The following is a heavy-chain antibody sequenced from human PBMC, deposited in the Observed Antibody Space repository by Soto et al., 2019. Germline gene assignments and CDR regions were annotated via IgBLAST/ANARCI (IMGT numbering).Heavy chain of an antibody. Sequence: SETLSLTCAVSGYSINSGYYWGWIRQPPGKGLEWIGSIYLSGSTYYNPSLKSRVTISVDTSKNHFSLKLNSVTAADTAVFYCARDSNFQRATSTDTYFDYWGQRTLVTVSS. J-gene: IGHJ4*02. CDR1: GYSINSGYY. V-gene: IGHV4-38-2*02. D-gene: IGHD1-1*01. CDR2: IYLSGST. CDR3: ARDSNFQRATSTDTYFDY.